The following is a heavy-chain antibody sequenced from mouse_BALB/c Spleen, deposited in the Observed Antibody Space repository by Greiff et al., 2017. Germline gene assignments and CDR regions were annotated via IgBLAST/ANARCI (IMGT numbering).Heavy chain of an antibody. CDR3: ARGGDGYFDFDY. V-gene: IGHV3-2*02. Sequence: VQLQQSGPGLVKPSQSLSLTCTVTGYSITSDYAWNWIRQFPGNKLEWMGYISYSGSTSYNPSLKSRISITRDTSKNQFFLQLNSVTTEDTATYYCARGGDGYFDFDYWGQGTTLTVSS. D-gene: IGHD2-3*01. CDR2: ISYSGST. CDR1: GYSITSDYA. J-gene: IGHJ2*01.